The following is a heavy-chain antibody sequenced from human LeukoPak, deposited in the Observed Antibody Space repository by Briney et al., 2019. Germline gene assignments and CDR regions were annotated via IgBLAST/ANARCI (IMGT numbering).Heavy chain of an antibody. CDR2: IYYSGGT. V-gene: IGHV4-30-4*08. CDR3: ARDRVTILGVVIAFDI. CDR1: GGSISSGDYY. Sequence: PSQTLSLTCTVSGGSISSGDYYWSCIRQPPGKGLEWIGYIYYSGGTYYNPSLKSRVTISVDTSKNQFFLKLSSVTAADTAVYYCARDRVTILGVVIAFDIWGQGTMVTVSS. D-gene: IGHD3-3*01. J-gene: IGHJ3*02.